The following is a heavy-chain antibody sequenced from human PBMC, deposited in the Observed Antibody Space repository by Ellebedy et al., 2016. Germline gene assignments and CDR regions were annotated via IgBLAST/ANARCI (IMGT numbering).Heavy chain of an antibody. CDR2: IYYSGST. J-gene: IGHJ5*02. V-gene: IGHV4-39*07. CDR1: GGSISSSSYY. CDR3: ARGVGYGGNSRWFDP. Sequence: SETLSLTXTVSGGSISSSSYYWGWIRQPPGKGLEWIGSIYYSGSTNYNPSLKSRVTISVDTSKNQFSLKLSSVTAADTAVYYCARGVGYGGNSRWFDPWGQGTLVTVSS. D-gene: IGHD4-23*01.